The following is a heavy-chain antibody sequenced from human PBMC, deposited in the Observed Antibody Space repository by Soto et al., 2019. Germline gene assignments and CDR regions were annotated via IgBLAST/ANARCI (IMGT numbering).Heavy chain of an antibody. D-gene: IGHD3-10*01. CDR1: GGSISSSSYY. Sequence: SETLSLTCTVSGGSISSSSYYWGWIRQPPGKGLEWIGEINHSGSTNYNPSLKSRVTISVDTSKNQFSLKLSPVTAADTAVYYCARTYYYGSGASSNWFDPWGQGTLVTVSS. CDR3: ARTYYYGSGASSNWFDP. V-gene: IGHV4-39*07. CDR2: INHSGST. J-gene: IGHJ5*02.